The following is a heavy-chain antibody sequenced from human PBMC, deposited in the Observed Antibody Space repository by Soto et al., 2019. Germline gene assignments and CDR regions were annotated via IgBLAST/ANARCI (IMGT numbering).Heavy chain of an antibody. J-gene: IGHJ4*02. CDR2: ISAYNGNT. Sequence: ASVKVSCKTSGYTFTSYGISWVRQAPGQGLEWMGWISAYNGNTNYAQKLQGRVTMTTDTSTSTAYMELRSLRSDDTAVYYCATSNCSGGSCYSYYFDDWGQGTLVTVSS. V-gene: IGHV1-18*01. CDR1: GYTFTSYG. CDR3: ATSNCSGGSCYSYYFDD. D-gene: IGHD2-15*01.